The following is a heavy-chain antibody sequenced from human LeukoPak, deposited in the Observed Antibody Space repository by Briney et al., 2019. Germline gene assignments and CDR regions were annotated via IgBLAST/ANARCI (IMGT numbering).Heavy chain of an antibody. CDR3: ARGSFPNGRGWHYYFDY. Sequence: SETLSLTCAVYGGSFSGYYWSWIRQPPGKGLEWIGEINHSGSTNYNPSLKSRVTISIDTSKNQFSLKLSSVTAADTAVYYCARGSFPNGRGWHYYFDYWGQGTLVTVSS. D-gene: IGHD6-19*01. CDR2: INHSGST. J-gene: IGHJ4*02. V-gene: IGHV4-34*01. CDR1: GGSFSGYY.